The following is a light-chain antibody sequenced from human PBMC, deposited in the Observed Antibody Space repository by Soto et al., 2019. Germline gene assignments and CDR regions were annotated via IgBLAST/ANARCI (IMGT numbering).Light chain of an antibody. J-gene: IGLJ2*01. CDR3: SSFAGSPVV. CDR1: SSDVGDYNY. CDR2: EVS. V-gene: IGLV2-8*01. Sequence: QSALTQPPSASGSLGQSVTIPCTGTSSDVGDYNYVSWYQQHPGKVPKLMIYEVSKWPSGVPDRFSGSKSGNTASLTVSGIQSDDEADYYCSSFAGSPVVFGGGTKVTVL.